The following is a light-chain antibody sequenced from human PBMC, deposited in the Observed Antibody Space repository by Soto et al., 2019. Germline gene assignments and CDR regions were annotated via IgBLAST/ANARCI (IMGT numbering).Light chain of an antibody. J-gene: IGLJ1*01. CDR1: SSDVGGYDY. CDR3: SSYTTARTYV. CDR2: EVT. Sequence: QSALTQPASVSGSPGQSITISCTGTSSDVGGYDYVSWYQQHPDKAPKFMIYEVTNWPSGVSHRFSGSKSGNTASLTISGLQAEDEADYYCSSYTTARTYVFGTGTKVTVL. V-gene: IGLV2-14*01.